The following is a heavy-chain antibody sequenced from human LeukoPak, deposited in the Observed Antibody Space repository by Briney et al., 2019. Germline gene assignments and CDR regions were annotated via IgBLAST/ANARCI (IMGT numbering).Heavy chain of an antibody. J-gene: IGHJ5*02. CDR2: MNPNSGNA. D-gene: IGHD3-3*01. V-gene: IGHV1-8*01. CDR1: GYTFTSYD. CDR3: AVDFWSGYSNWFDP. Sequence: ASVKVSCKASGYTFTSYDINWVRQAPGQGLEWMGWMNPNSGNAGYAQKFQGRVTMTRNTSISTAYMELSSLRSEDTAVYYCAVDFWSGYSNWFDPWGHGTLVTVSS.